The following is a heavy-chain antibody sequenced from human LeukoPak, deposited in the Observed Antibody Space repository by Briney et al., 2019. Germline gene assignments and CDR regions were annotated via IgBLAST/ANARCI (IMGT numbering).Heavy chain of an antibody. Sequence: SQTLLLTCAISGDSVSSNIVAWNWIRQSPSRGLEWLGRTYYRSKWYNEYPESVKSRITITADTSRNQFSLHLNSVTPEDTAVYFCARDKATRRSGWFDRWGQGTLVTVSS. J-gene: IGHJ5*02. D-gene: IGHD3-10*01. V-gene: IGHV6-1*01. CDR3: ARDKATRRSGWFDR. CDR2: TYYRSKWYN. CDR1: GDSVSSNIVA.